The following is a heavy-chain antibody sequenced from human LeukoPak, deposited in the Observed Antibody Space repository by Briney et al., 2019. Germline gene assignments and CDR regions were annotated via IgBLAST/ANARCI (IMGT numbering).Heavy chain of an antibody. V-gene: IGHV4-39*01. CDR2: IYYSGRT. Sequence: SETLSLTCSVSGGSFSSSSFYWGWIRQPPGKGLEWIGSIYYSGRTYYNPSLKSRVTISVDRSKNQFSLKVRSVTAADTAVYYCARRVKVNYVGRFGDDIYYYYMDVWGKGTTVTVSS. J-gene: IGHJ6*03. CDR3: ARRVKVNYVGRFGDDIYYYYMDV. CDR1: GGSFSSSSFY. D-gene: IGHD3-10*01.